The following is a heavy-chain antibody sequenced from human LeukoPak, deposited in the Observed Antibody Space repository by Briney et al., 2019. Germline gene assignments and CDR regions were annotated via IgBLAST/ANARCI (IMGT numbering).Heavy chain of an antibody. V-gene: IGHV6-1*01. D-gene: IGHD3-10*01. Sequence: SQTLSLTCDISGDSVAGNTLAWNWIRQSPSRGLEWLGRTYYRSKWYNDYAVSVKSRITINADTSKNQFSLQLNSVTPEDTAVYYCATGPGRLDYRGQGTLVTVSS. CDR1: GDSVAGNTLA. J-gene: IGHJ4*02. CDR2: TYYRSKWYN. CDR3: ATGPGRLDY.